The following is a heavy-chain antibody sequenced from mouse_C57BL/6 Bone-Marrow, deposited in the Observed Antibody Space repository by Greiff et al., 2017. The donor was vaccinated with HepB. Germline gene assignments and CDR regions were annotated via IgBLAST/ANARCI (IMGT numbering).Heavy chain of an antibody. Sequence: VQVVESGAELVRPGASVTLSCKASGYTFTDYEMHWVKQTPVHGLEWIGAIDPETGGTAYNQKFKGKAILTADKSSSTAYMELRSLTSEDSAVYYCTRGDGNYLYYFDYWGQGTTLTVSS. CDR3: TRGDGNYLYYFDY. J-gene: IGHJ2*01. D-gene: IGHD2-1*01. CDR1: GYTFTDYE. V-gene: IGHV1-15*01. CDR2: IDPETGGT.